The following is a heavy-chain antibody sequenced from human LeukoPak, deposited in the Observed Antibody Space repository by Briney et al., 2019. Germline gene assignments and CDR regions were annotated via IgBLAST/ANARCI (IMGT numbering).Heavy chain of an antibody. CDR1: GFTFTNYA. Sequence: GWSLRLSCVASGFTFTNYAMSWVRQAPGKGLEWVSAITGSDGSSYYADSVKGRFTISRDNSKNTLYLQVNSLRAEDTAVYYCAKWGDYDILTGYYVPDYWGQGTLVTVSS. CDR2: ITGSDGSS. CDR3: AKWGDYDILTGYYVPDY. J-gene: IGHJ4*02. V-gene: IGHV3-23*01. D-gene: IGHD3-9*01.